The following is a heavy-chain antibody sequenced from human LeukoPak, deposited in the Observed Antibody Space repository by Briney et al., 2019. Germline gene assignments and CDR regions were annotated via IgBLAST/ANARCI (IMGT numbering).Heavy chain of an antibody. CDR3: ARVAYGDYGNNFDY. J-gene: IGHJ4*02. V-gene: IGHV3-30*04. CDR1: GFTFSSYA. CDR2: ISYDGSNK. Sequence: GRSLRLSCAASGFTFSSYAMHWVRQAPGKGLEWVALISYDGSNKYYADSVKGRFTISRDNSKNTLYLQMNSLRAEDTAVYYCARVAYGDYGNNFDYWGQGTLVTVSS. D-gene: IGHD4-17*01.